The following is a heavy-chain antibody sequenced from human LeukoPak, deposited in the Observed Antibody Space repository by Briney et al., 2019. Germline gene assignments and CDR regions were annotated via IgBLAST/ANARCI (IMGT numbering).Heavy chain of an antibody. CDR1: GGSISSYY. Sequence: SETLSLTCTVSGGSISSYYWSWIRHPPGKGLEWIGYIYYSGSTNYNPSLKSRVTISVDTSKNQFSLKLSSVTAADTAVYYCARESYYDSSGYSYFDYWGQGTLVTVSS. V-gene: IGHV4-59*01. CDR3: ARESYYDSSGYSYFDY. J-gene: IGHJ4*02. D-gene: IGHD3-22*01. CDR2: IYYSGST.